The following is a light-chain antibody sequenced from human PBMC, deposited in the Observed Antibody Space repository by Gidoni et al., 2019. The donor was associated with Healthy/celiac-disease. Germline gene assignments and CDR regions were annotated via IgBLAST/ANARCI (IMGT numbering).Light chain of an antibody. Sequence: QSVLTQPPSASGTPGQRVTIPCSGSSSNIGSNTVNWYQQLPGTAPKLLIYSNNQRPSGFPDRFSGSTSGTSASLAISGLQSEDEADYYCAAWDDSLNGWVFGGGTKLTVL. J-gene: IGLJ3*02. V-gene: IGLV1-44*01. CDR2: SNN. CDR1: SSNIGSNT. CDR3: AAWDDSLNGWV.